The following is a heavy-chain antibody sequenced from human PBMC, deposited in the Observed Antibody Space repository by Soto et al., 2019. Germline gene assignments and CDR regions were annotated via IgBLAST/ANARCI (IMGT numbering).Heavy chain of an antibody. V-gene: IGHV5-51*01. CDR1: GYRFTTYW. J-gene: IGHJ3*01. Sequence: XESLMISRETSGYRFTTYWIALVRQLPGKGLEWMWIVYPGDSDTRYSPSFEGRVSISVDKSVNTAYLQWSSLNASDTATYFCARRDYYGSGSYDSSDAFDVWGQGTMVTVSS. D-gene: IGHD3-10*01. CDR2: VYPGDSDT. CDR3: ARRDYYGSGSYDSSDAFDV.